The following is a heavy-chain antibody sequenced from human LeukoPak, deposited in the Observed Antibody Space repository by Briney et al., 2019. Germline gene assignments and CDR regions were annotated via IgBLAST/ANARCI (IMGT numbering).Heavy chain of an antibody. CDR2: IYHSGST. CDR1: GGSISMGGYY. J-gene: IGHJ4*02. Sequence: SETLSLTCTVSGGSISMGGYYWSWIRQPPGKGLEWIGYIYHSGSTYYNPSLKSRVTISLDRSKNQVSLKLSSVTAADTAVYYCARELGPDTFDYWGQGTLVTVSS. CDR3: ARELGPDTFDY. V-gene: IGHV4-30-2*01.